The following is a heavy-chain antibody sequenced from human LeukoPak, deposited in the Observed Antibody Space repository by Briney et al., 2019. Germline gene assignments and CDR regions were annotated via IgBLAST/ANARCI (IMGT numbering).Heavy chain of an antibody. Sequence: ASVKVSCKAFGYTFTSYYMHWVRQAPGQGLEWMGIINPSGGSTSYAQKFQGRVTMTRDTSTSTVYMELSSLRSEDTAVYYCARDRTGRDYMDVWGKGTTVTASS. CDR3: ARDRTGRDYMDV. CDR1: GYTFTSYY. V-gene: IGHV1-46*01. D-gene: IGHD3-10*01. CDR2: INPSGGST. J-gene: IGHJ6*03.